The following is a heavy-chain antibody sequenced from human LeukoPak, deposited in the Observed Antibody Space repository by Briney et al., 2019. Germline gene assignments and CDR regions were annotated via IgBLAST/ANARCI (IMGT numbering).Heavy chain of an antibody. CDR2: ISSSGSTI. V-gene: IGHV3-48*03. CDR3: AKTQWLVTFDY. Sequence: GGSLRLSCAASGFTFSSYEMNWVRQAPGKGLEWVSYISSSGSTIYYADSVKGRFTISRDNAKNSLYLQMNSLRAEDTAVYYCAKTQWLVTFDYWGQGTLVTVSS. D-gene: IGHD6-19*01. CDR1: GFTFSSYE. J-gene: IGHJ4*02.